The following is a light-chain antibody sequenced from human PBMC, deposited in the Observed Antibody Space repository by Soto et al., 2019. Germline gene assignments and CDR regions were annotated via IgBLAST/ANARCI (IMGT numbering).Light chain of an antibody. V-gene: IGKV3-20*01. CDR2: GAS. Sequence: EIVLTQSPCTLSLSPGERATLSCRASQSVSSSYLAGYQQTPVQAPSLLIYGASSRATGIPDRFSGSGSGTDFTLTITRLEPEDFAVYDCQQDYSSPPITFGQGTRLEIK. CDR3: QQDYSSPPIT. J-gene: IGKJ5*01. CDR1: QSVSSSY.